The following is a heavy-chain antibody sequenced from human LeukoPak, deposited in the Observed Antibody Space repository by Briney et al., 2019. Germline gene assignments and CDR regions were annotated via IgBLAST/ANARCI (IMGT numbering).Heavy chain of an antibody. V-gene: IGHV4-38-2*02. Sequence: PSETLSLTCTVSGYSISGGYHWGWIRQPPGKGLEWIGEINHSGSTNYNPSLKSRVTISVDTSKNQFSLKLSSVTAADTAVYYCARGVEHDYWGQGTLVTVSS. CDR1: GYSISGGYH. CDR3: ARGVEHDY. D-gene: IGHD5/OR15-5a*01. CDR2: INHSGST. J-gene: IGHJ4*02.